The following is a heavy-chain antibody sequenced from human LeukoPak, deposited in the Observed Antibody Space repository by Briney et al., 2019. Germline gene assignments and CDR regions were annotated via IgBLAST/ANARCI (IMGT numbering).Heavy chain of an antibody. Sequence: ASVKVSCKASGGTFSSYSINWVRQAPGQGPEWMGRIIPMLGIATYAQKFQGRITITADNSTSIAYLDLSSLRSEDTAMYYCARLVLDAFDIWGQGTMVTVSS. CDR2: IIPMLGIA. D-gene: IGHD2/OR15-2a*01. V-gene: IGHV1-69*02. CDR3: ARLVLDAFDI. CDR1: GGTFSSYS. J-gene: IGHJ3*02.